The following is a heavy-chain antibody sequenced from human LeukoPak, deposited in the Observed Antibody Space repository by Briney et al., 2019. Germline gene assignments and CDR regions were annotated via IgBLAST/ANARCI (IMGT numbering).Heavy chain of an antibody. CDR2: ISAYNGNT. CDR1: GYTFTSYG. D-gene: IGHD4-17*01. CDR3: ARDGSFQKRNRDYGDYVGDY. Sequence: ASVKDSCKASGYTFTSYGISWVRQAPGQGLEWMGWISAYNGNTNYAQKLQGRVTMTTDTSTSTAYMELRSLRSDDTAVYYCARDGSFQKRNRDYGDYVGDYWGQGTLVTVSS. J-gene: IGHJ4*02. V-gene: IGHV1-18*01.